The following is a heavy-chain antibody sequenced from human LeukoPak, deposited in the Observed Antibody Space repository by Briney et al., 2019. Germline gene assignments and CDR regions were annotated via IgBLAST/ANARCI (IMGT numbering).Heavy chain of an antibody. CDR2: INPNSGGT. CDR3: ARSGGSSWYFEIDY. Sequence: ASVKVSCKASGYTFTGYYMHWVRQAPGQGLEWMGWINPNSGGTNYAQKFQGRVTMTRDTSISTAHMELSRLRSDDTAVYYCARSGGSSWYFEIDYWGQGTLVTVSS. V-gene: IGHV1-2*02. D-gene: IGHD6-13*01. J-gene: IGHJ4*02. CDR1: GYTFTGYY.